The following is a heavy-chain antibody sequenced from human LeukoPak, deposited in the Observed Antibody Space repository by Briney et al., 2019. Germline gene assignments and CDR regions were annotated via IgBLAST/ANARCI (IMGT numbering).Heavy chain of an antibody. CDR2: IIDSGDIT. J-gene: IGHJ6*03. V-gene: IGHV3-23*01. Sequence: GSLRLSCYASGFTFSSYAMSWVRQAPGKGLEWVSAIIDSGDITYYSNSVKGRFTISRDNSKNTLYLQMNSLRAEDTAVYYCAKLGGQEVYNYYVGVWGKGNTVAVSS. CDR3: AKLGGQEVYNYYVGV. CDR1: GFTFSSYA. D-gene: IGHD3-16*01.